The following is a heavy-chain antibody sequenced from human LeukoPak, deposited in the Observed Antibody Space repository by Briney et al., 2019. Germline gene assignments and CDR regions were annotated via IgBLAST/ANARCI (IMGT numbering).Heavy chain of an antibody. J-gene: IGHJ5*02. CDR1: GGTFSSYA. D-gene: IGHD6-19*01. Sequence: ASVKVSCKASGGTFSSYAISWVRQAPGQGLEWMGGIIPIFGTANYAQNFQGRVTITADESTSTAYMELSSLRSEDTAVYYCARTGRSSGWYWFDPWGQGTLVTVSS. V-gene: IGHV1-69*13. CDR3: ARTGRSSGWYWFDP. CDR2: IIPIFGTA.